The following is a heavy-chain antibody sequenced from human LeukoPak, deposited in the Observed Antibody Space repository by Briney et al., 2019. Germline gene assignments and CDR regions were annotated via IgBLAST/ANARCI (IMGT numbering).Heavy chain of an antibody. CDR2: INPNSGGT. CDR3: ARERSGGWNDVAE. J-gene: IGHJ3*01. CDR1: GYTFTGYY. Sequence: ASVKVSCKASGYTFTGYYMHWVRQAPGQGLEWMGWINPNSGGTNYAQKFQGRVTMTRDTSISTAYMELSRLRSDDTAVYYCARERSGGWNDVAEWGQGTMVTVSS. D-gene: IGHD1-1*01. V-gene: IGHV1-2*02.